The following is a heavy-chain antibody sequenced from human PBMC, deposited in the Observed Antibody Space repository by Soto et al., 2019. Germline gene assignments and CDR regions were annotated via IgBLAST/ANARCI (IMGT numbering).Heavy chain of an antibody. J-gene: IGHJ6*02. V-gene: IGHV1-18*01. CDR2: ISCYNGKT. CDR3: ARDAPPPELRFLEWHNYDYNGMDV. Sequence: ASVKVSCKTSGYSFTAYGISWVRQAPGQGLEGMGWISCYNGKTKYAQKVQGGVTMTTDTSTSTAYMEVRSLRSDDTAIYYCARDAPPPELRFLEWHNYDYNGMDVWGQWAKVPVXS. CDR1: GYSFTAYG. D-gene: IGHD3-3*01.